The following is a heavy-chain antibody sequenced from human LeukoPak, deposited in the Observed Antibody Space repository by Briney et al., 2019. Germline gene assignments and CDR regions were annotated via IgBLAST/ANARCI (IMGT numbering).Heavy chain of an antibody. Sequence: SETLSLTCTVSGGSISSGSYYWSWIRQPAGKGLEWIGRIYTSGSTNYNPSLKSRVTISVDTSKNQFSLKLSSVTAADTAAYYCARFHDSSGFGRYYYYYYMDVWGRGTTVTISS. CDR1: GGSISSGSYY. D-gene: IGHD3-22*01. CDR2: IYTSGST. V-gene: IGHV4-61*02. CDR3: ARFHDSSGFGRYYYYYYMDV. J-gene: IGHJ6*03.